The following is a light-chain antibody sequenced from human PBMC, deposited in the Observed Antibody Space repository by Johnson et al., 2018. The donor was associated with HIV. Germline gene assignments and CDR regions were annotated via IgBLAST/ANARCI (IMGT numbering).Light chain of an antibody. CDR2: DNN. Sequence: QSVLTQPPSVSAAPGQKVTISCSGSSSNIGNNRVSWYQQLPGTAPKLLIYDNNKRPSGIPDRFSGSKSGTSAALRITGLQTGDEADYYCGTWDSSLNSGVFGNGTKVTVL. CDR3: GTWDSSLNSGV. V-gene: IGLV1-51*01. J-gene: IGLJ1*01. CDR1: SSNIGNNR.